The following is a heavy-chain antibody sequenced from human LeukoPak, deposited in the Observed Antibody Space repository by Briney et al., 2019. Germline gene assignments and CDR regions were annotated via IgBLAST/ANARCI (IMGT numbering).Heavy chain of an antibody. V-gene: IGHV1-18*01. Sequence: ASVKVSCKASGYTFTSYGISWVRQAPGQGLEWMGWISAYNGNTNYAQKLQGRVTMTTDTSTSTAYMELRSLRSDDTAVYYRARPGIAAAGPESPFDYWGQGTLVTVSS. CDR2: ISAYNGNT. D-gene: IGHD6-13*01. J-gene: IGHJ4*02. CDR1: GYTFTSYG. CDR3: ARPGIAAAGPESPFDY.